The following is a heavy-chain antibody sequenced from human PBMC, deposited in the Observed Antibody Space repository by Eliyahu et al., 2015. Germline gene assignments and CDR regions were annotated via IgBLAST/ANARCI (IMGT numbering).Heavy chain of an antibody. CDR2: IYWNDDD. CDR1: GFSLNTNGMG. Sequence: QITLKESGPTLVKPTQTLTVTCTFSGFSLNTNGMGVGWIRQPPGKPLEWLALIYWNDDDRYSPSLRTRLTITKDTSKNQVFLTVTDLDPLDTATYYCAATYISLFGEEFSYFESWGQGARITVSS. CDR3: AATYISLFGEEFSYFES. V-gene: IGHV2-5*01. J-gene: IGHJ5*01. D-gene: IGHD3-10*01.